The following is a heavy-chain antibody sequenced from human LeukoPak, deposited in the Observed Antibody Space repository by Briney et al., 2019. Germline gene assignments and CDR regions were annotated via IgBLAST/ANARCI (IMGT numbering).Heavy chain of an antibody. CDR1: GGSISRTSYY. D-gene: IGHD6-13*01. J-gene: IGHJ4*02. CDR2: IYYSWTT. V-gene: IGHV4-39*07. Sequence: SETLSLTCTVSGGSISRTSYYWGWIRQPPGKGLEWIGSIYYSWTTYYNPSLKSRVTVSVDKSKNQFSLKLSSVTAADTAVYYCARTQDSSSWYQEDYWGQGTLVTVSS. CDR3: ARTQDSSSWYQEDY.